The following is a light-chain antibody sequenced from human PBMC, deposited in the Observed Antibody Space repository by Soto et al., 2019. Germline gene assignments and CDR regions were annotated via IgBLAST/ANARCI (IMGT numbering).Light chain of an antibody. CDR3: QQRGDRPRT. Sequence: EIVLTQSPAALSLSPGERATLSCRASQSVSNYLAWYQQRPGRAPRLLIYDASHRATGLPARFSGSGSGTDFTLPINSLEPEDFAVYYCQQRGDRPRTFGQGTKLEIK. CDR1: QSVSNY. CDR2: DAS. J-gene: IGKJ2*01. V-gene: IGKV3-11*01.